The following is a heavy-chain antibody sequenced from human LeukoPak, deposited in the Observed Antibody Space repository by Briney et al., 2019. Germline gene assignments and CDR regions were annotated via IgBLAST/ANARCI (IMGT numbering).Heavy chain of an antibody. J-gene: IGHJ2*01. V-gene: IGHV4-61*02. CDR3: ARIVPFYWYFDL. D-gene: IGHD3-22*01. CDR2: ICTSGST. Sequence: SSETLSLTCTVSGGSISSGSYYWSWIRQPAGKGLEWIGRICTSGSTNYNPSLKSRVTISVDTSKNQFSLKLSSVTAADTAVYYCARIVPFYWYFDLWGRGTLVTVSS. CDR1: GGSISSGSYY.